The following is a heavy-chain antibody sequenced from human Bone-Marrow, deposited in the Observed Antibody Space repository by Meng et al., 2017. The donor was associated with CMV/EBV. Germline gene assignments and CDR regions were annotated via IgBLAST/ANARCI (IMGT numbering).Heavy chain of an antibody. CDR1: GGSFSGYY. J-gene: IGHJ4*02. CDR2: INHSGST. D-gene: IGHD3-22*01. Sequence: YGGSFSGYYWSWIRQPPGKGLEWIGEINHSGSTNYNPSLKSRVTISVDTSKNQFSLKLSSVTAADTAVYYCAGGGGYYYRDRYFDYWGQGTLVTVSS. V-gene: IGHV4-34*01. CDR3: AGGGGYYYRDRYFDY.